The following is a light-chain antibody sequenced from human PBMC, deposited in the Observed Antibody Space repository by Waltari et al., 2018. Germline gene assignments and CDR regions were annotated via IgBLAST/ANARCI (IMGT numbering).Light chain of an antibody. J-gene: IGKJ2*01. CDR1: KNIGNN. CDR2: VTS. Sequence: ETIMTQSPATLSVSPGESAPLTCRASKNIGNNLAWYQQTPGQAPRLLIYVTSSRSTGIPGRFFGAGSGTDFTRTISSLQSEDFGVYYCQQYNEWPYTFGQGTKVDLK. CDR3: QQYNEWPYT. V-gene: IGKV3-15*01.